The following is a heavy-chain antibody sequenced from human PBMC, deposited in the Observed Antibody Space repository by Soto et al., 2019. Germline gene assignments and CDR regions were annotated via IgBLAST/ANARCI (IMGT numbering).Heavy chain of an antibody. CDR2: ISYDGSNK. J-gene: IGHJ4*02. CDR3: AKDRPRRTSGYFFGY. V-gene: IGHV3-30*18. Sequence: PGGAPRLSCAAPGFPFSTHSMARVRPAPGKGLEWVAVISYDGSNKYYADSVKGRFTISRDNSKNTLYLQMNSLRAEDTALYYCAKDRPRRTSGYFFGYWGQGTPVTVSS. D-gene: IGHD1-1*01. CDR1: GFPFSTHS.